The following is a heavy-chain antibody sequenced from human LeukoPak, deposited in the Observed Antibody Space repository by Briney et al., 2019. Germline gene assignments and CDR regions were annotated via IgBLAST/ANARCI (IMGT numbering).Heavy chain of an antibody. CDR2: FDPEDGET. Sequence: ASVKVSCKVSGYTLTELSMHWVRQAPGKGLEWMGGFDPEDGETIYAQKFQGRVTMTEDTSTDTAYMELSSLRSEDTAVYYCATGDAISSGYYWGPFDYWGPGTLVTVSS. J-gene: IGHJ4*02. V-gene: IGHV1-24*01. CDR3: ATGDAISSGYYWGPFDY. D-gene: IGHD3-22*01. CDR1: GYTLTELS.